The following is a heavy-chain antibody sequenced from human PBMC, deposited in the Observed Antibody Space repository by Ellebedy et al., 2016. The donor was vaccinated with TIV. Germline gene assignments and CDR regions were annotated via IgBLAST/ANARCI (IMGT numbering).Heavy chain of an antibody. J-gene: IGHJ4*02. V-gene: IGHV3-53*01. CDR2: IYSAGIT. Sequence: PGGSLRLSCAVSGFNASGHSMTWVRQAPGRGLEWVPFIYSAGITYYADSVKGRFTISRDTSKNTVYLQMNSLRAEDTAVYYCARDLRMYYCDYWGQGTLVTVSS. CDR3: ARDLRMYYCDY. CDR1: GFNASGHS.